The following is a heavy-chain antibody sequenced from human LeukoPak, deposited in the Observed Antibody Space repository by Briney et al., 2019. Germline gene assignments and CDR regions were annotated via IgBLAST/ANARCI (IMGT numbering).Heavy chain of an antibody. CDR2: TSGSGGNT. Sequence: GGSLRLSCAASGFTLRSYDMSWVRQAPGKGLEWVAATSGSGGNTYYADSVKGRFTISRDNSKNTLYLQMNSLRPEDTAVYYCAKEYSGYDFDYWGQGTLVTVSS. CDR1: GFTLRSYD. CDR3: AKEYSGYDFDY. V-gene: IGHV3-23*01. D-gene: IGHD5-12*01. J-gene: IGHJ4*02.